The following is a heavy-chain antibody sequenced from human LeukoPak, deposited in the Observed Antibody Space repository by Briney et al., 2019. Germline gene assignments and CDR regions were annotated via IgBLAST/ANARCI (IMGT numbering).Heavy chain of an antibody. D-gene: IGHD5-18*01. V-gene: IGHV4-59*08. CDR1: GGSISSYY. CDR3: ARIWGGYSYAYGFDAFDI. Sequence: SETLSLTCTVSGGSISSYYWSWIRQPPGKGLEWIGYIHYSGSTNYNPSLKSRVTISVDTSKNQFSLKLSSVTAADTAVYYCARIWGGYSYAYGFDAFDIWGQGTMVT. J-gene: IGHJ3*02. CDR2: IHYSGST.